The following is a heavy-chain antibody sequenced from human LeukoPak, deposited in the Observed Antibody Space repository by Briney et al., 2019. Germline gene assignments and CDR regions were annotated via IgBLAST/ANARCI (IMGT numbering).Heavy chain of an antibody. V-gene: IGHV4-4*02. J-gene: IGHJ3*02. CDR1: GGSISSSNW. CDR3: ARRVAFDI. CDR2: IYHSGST. Sequence: SETLSLTCAVSGGSISSSNWWSWVRQPPGKGLEWIGEIYHSGSTNYNPSLKSRVSISLDTSKNHFSLGLSSVTAADTAVYYCARRVAFDIWGQGTMVTVSS.